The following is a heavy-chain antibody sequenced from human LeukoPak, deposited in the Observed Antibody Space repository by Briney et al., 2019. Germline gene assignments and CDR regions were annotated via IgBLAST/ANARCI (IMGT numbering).Heavy chain of an antibody. CDR1: GFTFSSYA. V-gene: IGHV3-23*01. CDR3: AKVGDYDILTGYSYYFDY. J-gene: IGHJ4*02. Sequence: PGGSLRLSCAASGFTFSSYAMSWVRQAPGKGLEWVSAISGSGGSTYYADSVKGRFTISRDNSKNTLCLQMNSLRAEDTAVYYCAKVGDYDILTGYSYYFDYWGQGTLVTVSS. D-gene: IGHD3-9*01. CDR2: ISGSGGST.